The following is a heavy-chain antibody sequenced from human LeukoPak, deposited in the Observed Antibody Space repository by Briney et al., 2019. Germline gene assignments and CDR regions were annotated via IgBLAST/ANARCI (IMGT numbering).Heavy chain of an antibody. CDR2: ISSSSSII. V-gene: IGHV3-48*01. CDR1: GFTFSYYN. D-gene: IGHD3-16*01. Sequence: PGGSLRLSCAASGFTFSYYNMNWVRQAPGKGLEWISYISSSSSIIYYADSVKGRFTISRDNAKNSLYLQMNSLRVEDTAVYYCARDWAGGLFDYWGQGTLVTVSS. J-gene: IGHJ4*02. CDR3: ARDWAGGLFDY.